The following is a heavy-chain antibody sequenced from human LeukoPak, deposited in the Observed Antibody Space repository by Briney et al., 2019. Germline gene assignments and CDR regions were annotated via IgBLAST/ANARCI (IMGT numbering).Heavy chain of an antibody. CDR3: ATGYDSSGYYSFDY. CDR1: GFIFSSHA. CDR2: ISGSGGST. V-gene: IGHV3-23*01. D-gene: IGHD3-22*01. Sequence: GGSLRLSCAASGFIFSSHAMSWVRQAPGKGLEWVSDISGSGGSTLYADSVKGRFTISRDNSKNTLYLQMNSLRAEDTAVYYCATGYDSSGYYSFDYWGQGTLVTVSS. J-gene: IGHJ4*02.